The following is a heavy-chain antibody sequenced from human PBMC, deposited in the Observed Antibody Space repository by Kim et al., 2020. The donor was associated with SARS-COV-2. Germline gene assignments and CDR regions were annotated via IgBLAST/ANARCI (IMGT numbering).Heavy chain of an antibody. D-gene: IGHD6-13*01. J-gene: IGHJ3*02. CDR3: ARDRGSSPVAFDI. Sequence: YADSVKGRFTNSRDNAKNSLYLQMNSLRAEDTAVYYCARDRGSSPVAFDIWGQGTMVTVSS. V-gene: IGHV3-21*01.